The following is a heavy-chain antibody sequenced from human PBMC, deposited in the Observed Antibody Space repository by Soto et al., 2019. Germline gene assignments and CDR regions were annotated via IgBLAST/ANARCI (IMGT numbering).Heavy chain of an antibody. Sequence: GGSLRLSCAASGFTFSDHYMDWVRQAPGKGLEWVGRTRNRFNSYTTEYAASVKGRFSISRDDSQNLLYLQMNNLKIEDTAVYYCARAEIPGVVKGGYFDYWGQGILVTVSS. V-gene: IGHV3-72*01. J-gene: IGHJ4*02. CDR1: GFTFSDHY. CDR3: ARAEIPGVVKGGYFDY. CDR2: TRNRFNSYTT. D-gene: IGHD2-2*01.